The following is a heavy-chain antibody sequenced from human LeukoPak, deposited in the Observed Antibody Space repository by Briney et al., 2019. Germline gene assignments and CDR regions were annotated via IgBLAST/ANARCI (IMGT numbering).Heavy chain of an antibody. CDR1: GFTFTNHE. CDR2: ISSSGDTK. D-gene: IGHD3-10*02. J-gene: IGHJ4*02. V-gene: IGHV3-48*03. CDR3: VRGQVFRLEYFFDY. Sequence: GGSLRLSCAASGFTFTNHEMHWVRQAPGKGLEWVSYISSSGDTKYYADSVRGRFTISSDTAKSSLYLQMSSLRAEDTAVYYCVRGQVFRLEYFFDYWGQGILVTVSS.